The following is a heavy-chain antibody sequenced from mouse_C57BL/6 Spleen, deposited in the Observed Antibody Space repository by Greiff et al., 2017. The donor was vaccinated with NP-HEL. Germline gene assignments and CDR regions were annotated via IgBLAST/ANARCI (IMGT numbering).Heavy chain of an antibody. CDR1: GFSFNTYA. CDR2: IRSKSNNYAT. J-gene: IGHJ4*01. V-gene: IGHV10-1*01. CDR3: VRPLYDGYYAMDY. D-gene: IGHD2-3*01. Sequence: EVKLMESGGGLVQPKGSLKLSCAASGFSFNTYAMNWVRQAPGKGLEWVARIRSKSNNYATYYADSVKDRFTISRDDSESMLYLQMNNLKTEDTAMYYCVRPLYDGYYAMDYWGQGTSVTVS.